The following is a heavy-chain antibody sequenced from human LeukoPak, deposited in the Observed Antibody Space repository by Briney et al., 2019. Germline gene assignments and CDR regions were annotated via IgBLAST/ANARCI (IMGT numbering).Heavy chain of an antibody. CDR2: ISWSSDSI. V-gene: IGHV3-9*01. CDR3: AAVGDSSGYLLDY. J-gene: IGHJ4*02. D-gene: IGHD3-22*01. CDR1: GFTFDDYA. Sequence: SGGSLRLSCAASGFTFDDYAMHWVRQAPGKGLEWVSGISWSSDSIGYADSVKGRFTIFRDNAKNSVYLQMNSLRAEDTALYYCAAVGDSSGYLLDYWGQGTLVTVSS.